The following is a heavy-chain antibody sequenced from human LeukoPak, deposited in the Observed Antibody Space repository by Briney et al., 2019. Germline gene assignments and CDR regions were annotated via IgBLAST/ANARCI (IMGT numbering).Heavy chain of an antibody. CDR3: AKELDTMFFDY. Sequence: GGSLRLSCAASGFTSSSYWMHWVRQAPGKGLEWVSLAGWAGGTTYYSDSVRGRFTISRDSGKNSVYLQMNSLTTDDTAFYFCAKELDTMFFDYWGQGALVTVSS. J-gene: IGHJ4*02. D-gene: IGHD5-18*01. CDR1: GFTSSSYW. V-gene: IGHV3-43*01. CDR2: AGWAGGTT.